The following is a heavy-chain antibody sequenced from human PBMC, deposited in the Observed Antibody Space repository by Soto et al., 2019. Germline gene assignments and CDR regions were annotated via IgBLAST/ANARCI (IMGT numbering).Heavy chain of an antibody. CDR1: GFSFSTYG. Sequence: HPGGSLRLSCAASGFSFSTYGMHWVRQAPVKGLEWVAATSSDGGHKYYGDSVKGRFTISRDNSKNTLYLQMNSLRTEDTAVYYCAKGGYSYGTDDYRGKGTLVTVSS. D-gene: IGHD5-18*01. J-gene: IGHJ4*02. CDR3: AKGGYSYGTDDY. V-gene: IGHV3-30*18. CDR2: TSSDGGHK.